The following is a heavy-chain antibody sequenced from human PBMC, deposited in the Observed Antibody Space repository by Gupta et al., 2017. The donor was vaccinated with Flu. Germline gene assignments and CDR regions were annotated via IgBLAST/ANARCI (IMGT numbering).Heavy chain of an antibody. J-gene: IGHJ4*02. Sequence: CVRQAPGKGLEWVGRIKNEGDGGTTGYAAPVNGRFTISRDDSKDTLYLEMNSLKAENTAIYYCDLNPSYPNYWGQGTLVIVSS. CDR3: DLNPSYPNY. CDR2: IKNEGDGGTT. V-gene: IGHV3-15*01. D-gene: IGHD3-16*02.